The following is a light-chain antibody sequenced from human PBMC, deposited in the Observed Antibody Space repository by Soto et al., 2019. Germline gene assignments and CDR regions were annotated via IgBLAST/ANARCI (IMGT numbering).Light chain of an antibody. Sequence: QSALTQPASVSGSPGQAITISCSGSSSDVGAHNFVSWYQHHPGKAPKLMIYEVSNRPSGVSNRFSGSKSGNTASLTISGLQAEDEADYYCNRYTSSNTSVFG. CDR1: SSDVGAHNF. CDR2: EVS. J-gene: IGLJ1*01. V-gene: IGLV2-14*01. CDR3: NRYTSSNTSV.